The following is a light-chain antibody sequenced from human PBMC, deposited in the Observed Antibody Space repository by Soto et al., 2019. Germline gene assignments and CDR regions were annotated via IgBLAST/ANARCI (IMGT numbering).Light chain of an antibody. CDR2: AAS. Sequence: DIQMTQSPSSLSASMGDRVAITSRASKAIRNSLAWNPQQPGKPPQLLIYAASTLQSGVPSLFSGSGSGTDFTFTISGLQPEDLATYYCQSYNTARRTFGQGTRLEIK. J-gene: IGKJ5*01. V-gene: IGKV1-27*01. CDR3: QSYNTARRT. CDR1: KAIRNS.